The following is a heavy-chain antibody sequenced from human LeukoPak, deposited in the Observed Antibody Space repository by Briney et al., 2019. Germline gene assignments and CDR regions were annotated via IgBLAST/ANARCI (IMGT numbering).Heavy chain of an antibody. CDR1: GFTFSSYA. D-gene: IGHD2-15*01. CDR2: ISGSGCST. J-gene: IGHJ6*02. V-gene: IGHV3-23*01. Sequence: GGSLRLSCAPSGFTFSSYAMSWVRQAPGKGLEWVSAISGSGCSTYYADSVKGRFTISRDNSKNTLYLKMNSLRAEDTAVYYCAKANQTDIGVALLYYGMDVWGQGTTVTVSS. CDR3: AKANQTDIGVALLYYGMDV.